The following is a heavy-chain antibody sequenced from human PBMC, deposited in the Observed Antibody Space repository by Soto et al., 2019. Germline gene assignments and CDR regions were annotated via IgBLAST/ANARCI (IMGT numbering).Heavy chain of an antibody. V-gene: IGHV3-23*01. CDR1: GFTFSSYA. CDR2: ISGSGGST. Sequence: GSLRLSCAASGFTFSSYAMSWVRQAPGKGLEWVSAISGSGGSTYYADSVKGRFTISRDNSKNTLYLQMNSLRAEDTAVYYWADVLPGTNYFAYWGQGPLVTVS. CDR3: ADVLPGTNYFAY. D-gene: IGHD3-16*01. J-gene: IGHJ4*02.